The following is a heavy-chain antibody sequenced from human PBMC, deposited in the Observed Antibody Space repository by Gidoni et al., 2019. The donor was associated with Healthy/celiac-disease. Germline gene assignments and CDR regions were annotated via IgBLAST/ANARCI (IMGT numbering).Heavy chain of an antibody. J-gene: IGHJ4*02. V-gene: IGHV4-61*02. CDR2: IYTSGST. D-gene: IGHD6-13*01. CDR1: GGSISSGSYY. Sequence: QVQLQESGPGLVKPSQTLSLTCTVSGGSISSGSYYWSWIRQPAGKGLEWIGRIYTSGSTNYNPSLKSRVTISVDTSKTQFSLKLSSVTAADTAVYYCARDGSWYGGGFDYWGQGTLVTVSS. CDR3: ARDGSWYGGGFDY.